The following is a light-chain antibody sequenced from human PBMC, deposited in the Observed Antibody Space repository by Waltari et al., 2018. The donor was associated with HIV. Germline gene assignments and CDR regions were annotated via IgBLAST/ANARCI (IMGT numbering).Light chain of an antibody. CDR2: DVS. V-gene: IGLV2-11*01. CDR3: CSYAGTYTWV. CDR1: SSDVGGYNY. Sequence: QSALTQPRSVSGSPGQSVTISCTGTSSDVGGYNYVSWYQQHPGKAPKLMFYDVSNRPSGVPDRFSGSKSGNTASLTISGLQAEDEADYYCCSYAGTYTWVFGGGTKLTVL. J-gene: IGLJ3*02.